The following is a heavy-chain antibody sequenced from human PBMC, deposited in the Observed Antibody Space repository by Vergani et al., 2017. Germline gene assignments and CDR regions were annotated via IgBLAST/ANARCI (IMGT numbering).Heavy chain of an antibody. V-gene: IGHV3-66*01. CDR2: IYSGGST. CDR1: GFTVSSNY. Sequence: EVQLVESGGGLVQPGGSLRLSCAASGFTVSSNYMSWVRQAPGEGLEWVSVIYSGGSTYSADSVKGRFTISRDNSMNTLYLQMNSLRAEDTAVYYCAGGWHAVVAATDNWFDPWGQGTLVTVSS. D-gene: IGHD2-15*01. CDR3: AGGWHAVVAATDNWFDP. J-gene: IGHJ5*02.